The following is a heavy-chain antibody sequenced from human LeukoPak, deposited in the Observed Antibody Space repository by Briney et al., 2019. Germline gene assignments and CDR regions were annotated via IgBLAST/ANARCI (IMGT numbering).Heavy chain of an antibody. CDR3: ARDPQLWSYYYYYYMDV. J-gene: IGHJ6*03. V-gene: IGHV3-48*01. D-gene: IGHD5-18*01. CDR2: ISSSSSTI. Sequence: PGGSLRLSCEASEFTFSSYSMNWVRQAPGKGLEWVSYISSSSSTIYYAESVKGRFTISRDNAKNSLYLQMNSLRAEDTAVYYCARDPQLWSYYYYYYMDVWGKGTTVTVSS. CDR1: EFTFSSYS.